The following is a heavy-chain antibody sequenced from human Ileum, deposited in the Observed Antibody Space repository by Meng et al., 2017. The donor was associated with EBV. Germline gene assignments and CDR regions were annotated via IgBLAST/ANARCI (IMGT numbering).Heavy chain of an antibody. D-gene: IGHD5-24*01. CDR3: ARRSGYNQGY. CDR2: IYYSGSP. CDR1: DGSISSSNW. V-gene: IGHV4-4*02. J-gene: IGHJ4*02. Sequence: QVQLQGSGPGLVKPSGTLSLLCVVFDGSISSSNWWSWVRQPPGKGLEWIGQIYYSGSPSYNPSLKSRVTMSVDKSKNQVSLNLNSVTAADTALYYCARRSGYNQGYWGQGTLVTVSS.